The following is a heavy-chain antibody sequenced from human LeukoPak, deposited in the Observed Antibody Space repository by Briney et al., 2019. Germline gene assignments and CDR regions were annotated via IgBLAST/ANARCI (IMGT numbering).Heavy chain of an antibody. CDR2: MNPNRGNT. D-gene: IGHD6-25*01. Sequence: GASVKVSCKAPGYTFTSYDINWVRQATGQGLEWMGWMNPNRGNTGYAQKFQGRVTMARNTSISTAYMELSSLRSEDTAVYYCARGIEAGLDYWGQGTLVTVSS. CDR3: ARGIEAGLDY. J-gene: IGHJ4*02. CDR1: GYTFTSYD. V-gene: IGHV1-8*01.